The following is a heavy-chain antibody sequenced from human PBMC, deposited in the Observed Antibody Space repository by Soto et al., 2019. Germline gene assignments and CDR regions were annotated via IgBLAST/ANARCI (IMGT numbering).Heavy chain of an antibody. D-gene: IGHD3-22*01. J-gene: IGHJ5*02. CDR3: ARGAFYYDSSGYSLIRAGFDP. Sequence: ASVKVSCKASGYTFTSYGISWVRQAPGQGLEWMGWISAYNGNTNYAQKLQGRVTMTTDTSTSTAYMEPRSLRSNDTAVYYRARGAFYYDSSGYSLIRAGFDPWGQGTLVTVSS. CDR1: GYTFTSYG. V-gene: IGHV1-18*01. CDR2: ISAYNGNT.